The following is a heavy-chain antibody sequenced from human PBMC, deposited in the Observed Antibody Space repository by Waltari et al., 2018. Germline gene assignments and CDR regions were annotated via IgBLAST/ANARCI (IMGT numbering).Heavy chain of an antibody. J-gene: IGHJ6*03. Sequence: QVQLVQSGAEVKKPGASVKVSCKASGYTFTSYGISWVRQAPGQGLEWMGWISAYNGNTNYAQKLQGRVTMTTDTSTSTADMELRSLRSDDTAVYYCARVWSEYGGESYYYMDVWGKGTTVTVSS. CDR1: GYTFTSYG. D-gene: IGHD2-21*01. V-gene: IGHV1-18*01. CDR2: ISAYNGNT. CDR3: ARVWSEYGGESYYYMDV.